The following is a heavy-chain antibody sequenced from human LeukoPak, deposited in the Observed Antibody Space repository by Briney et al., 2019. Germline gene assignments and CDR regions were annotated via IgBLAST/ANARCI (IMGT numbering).Heavy chain of an antibody. CDR3: ARVTPDIVVVPAAIRNGNWFDP. Sequence: GGSLRLSCAASGFTFSSYGMHWVRQAPGKGLEWVAFIRYDGSNKYYADSVKGRFTISRDNSKNTLYLHVNSLRPEDTAVYYCARVTPDIVVVPAAIRNGNWFDPWGQGTLVTVSS. CDR2: IRYDGSNK. CDR1: GFTFSSYG. V-gene: IGHV3-30*02. D-gene: IGHD2-2*01. J-gene: IGHJ5*02.